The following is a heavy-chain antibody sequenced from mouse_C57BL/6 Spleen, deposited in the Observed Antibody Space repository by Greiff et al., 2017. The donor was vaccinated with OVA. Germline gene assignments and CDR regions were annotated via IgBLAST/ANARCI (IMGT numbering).Heavy chain of an antibody. Sequence: VQLQQSGPELVKPGASVKISCKASGYAFSSSWMNWVKQRPGKGLEWIGRIYPGDGDTNYNGKFKGKATLTADKSSSTAYMQLSSLTSEDSAVYFCARGDYGISFAYWGQGTLVTVSA. D-gene: IGHD2-1*01. CDR1: GYAFSSSW. V-gene: IGHV1-82*01. J-gene: IGHJ3*01. CDR3: ARGDYGISFAY. CDR2: IYPGDGDT.